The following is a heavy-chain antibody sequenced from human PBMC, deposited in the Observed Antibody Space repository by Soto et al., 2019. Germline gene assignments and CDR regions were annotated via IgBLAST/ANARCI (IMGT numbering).Heavy chain of an antibody. CDR3: AHRVSGQTWFDP. J-gene: IGHJ5*02. CDR2: IYWDDDK. V-gene: IGHV2-5*02. D-gene: IGHD2-15*01. CDR1: GFSLSTSGLG. Sequence: QITLKESGPTLVKPTQTLTLTCTFSGFSLSTSGLGVGWIRQSPGKALEWLALIYWDDDKRYSPSLKYRLTITKDTSKNHVVLTMTNRDPVDTGTYDCAHRVSGQTWFDPWGQGTLVTVSS.